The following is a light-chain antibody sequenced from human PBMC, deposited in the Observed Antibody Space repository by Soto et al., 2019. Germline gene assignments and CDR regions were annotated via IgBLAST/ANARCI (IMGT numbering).Light chain of an antibody. CDR2: GAF. J-gene: IGKJ5*01. V-gene: IGKV3D-15*01. CDR3: QQRNIWPPVT. CDR1: QSVSSN. Sequence: EIVMTQSPATLSVSPGERATVSFISSQSVSSNLAWYQQKPGQPPRLLIYGAFNRAAGIPARFSGSGSGSDFTLTISSLEPEDSAVYYCQQRNIWPPVTFGQGTRLEIK.